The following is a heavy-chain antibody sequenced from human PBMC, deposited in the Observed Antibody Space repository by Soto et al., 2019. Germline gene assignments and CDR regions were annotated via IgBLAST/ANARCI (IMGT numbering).Heavy chain of an antibody. Sequence: EVQLWESGGGLVQPGGSLRLSCVGSGFSFNNYAMSWVRQPPGKGLEWVAVISGGDNRTYYADSVKGRFTISRDNSKNTLSLQMNSLRAEDTAVYYCAKSRLYSSSSVWLARDYWGQGTLVTVSS. D-gene: IGHD6-6*01. CDR3: AKSRLYSSSSVWLARDY. CDR1: GFSFNNYA. J-gene: IGHJ4*02. V-gene: IGHV3-23*01. CDR2: ISGGDNRT.